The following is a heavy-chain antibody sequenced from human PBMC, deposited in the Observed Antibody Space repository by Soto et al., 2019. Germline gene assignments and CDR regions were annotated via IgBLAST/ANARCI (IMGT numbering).Heavy chain of an antibody. CDR1: GDSVSSNSAA. V-gene: IGHV6-1*01. J-gene: IGHJ6*02. D-gene: IGHD6-13*01. CDR2: TYYRSKWYN. CDR3: ARDHKPGIAAAGPRYYGMDV. Sequence: SQTLSLTCVISGDSVSSNSAAWNWIRQSPSRGLEWLGRTYYRSKWYNDYAVSVKSRITINPDTSKNQFSLQLNSVTPEDTAVYYCARDHKPGIAAAGPRYYGMDVWGQGTTVTVS.